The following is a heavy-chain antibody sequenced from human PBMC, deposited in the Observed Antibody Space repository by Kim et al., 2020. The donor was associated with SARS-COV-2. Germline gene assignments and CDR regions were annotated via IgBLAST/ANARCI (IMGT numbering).Heavy chain of an antibody. Sequence: GGSLRLSCAASGFTFSNAWMSWVRQAPGKGLEWVGRIKSKTDGGTTDYAAPVKGRFTISRDDSKNTLYLQMNSLKTEDTAVYYCTTDNYYDSSGLDYWGQGTLVTVSS. CDR1: GFTFSNAW. D-gene: IGHD3-22*01. J-gene: IGHJ4*02. V-gene: IGHV3-15*01. CDR2: IKSKTDGGTT. CDR3: TTDNYYDSSGLDY.